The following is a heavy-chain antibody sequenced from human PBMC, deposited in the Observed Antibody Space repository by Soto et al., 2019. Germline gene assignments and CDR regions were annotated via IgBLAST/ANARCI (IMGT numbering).Heavy chain of an antibody. D-gene: IGHD3-9*01. CDR1: GGTFSSYT. CDR2: IIPILGIA. Sequence: QVQLVQSGAEVKKPGSSVKVSCKASGGTFSSYTISWVRQAPGQGLEWMGRIIPILGIANYAQKFQGRVTITADKSTSTAYMCLSSLRSEDTAVYYCIFDWPQWGYWGQGTLVTVSS. V-gene: IGHV1-69*02. CDR3: IFDWPQWGY. J-gene: IGHJ4*02.